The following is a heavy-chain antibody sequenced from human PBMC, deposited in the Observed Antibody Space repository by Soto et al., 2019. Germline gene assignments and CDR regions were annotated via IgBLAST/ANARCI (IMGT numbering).Heavy chain of an antibody. J-gene: IGHJ4*02. CDR3: AKSGESAGWGIDF. CDR2: INGGSDSI. Sequence: EVQLVESGGGLVQPGGSLRLYCVSSGFMFDSFAMNWVRQAPGKGLEWVAYINGGSDSIYYAESVKGRFTISRDNARNALSLQMNGRSDEDTAVSDFAKSGESAGWGIDFWGQGTLVTVSS. V-gene: IGHV3-48*02. CDR1: GFMFDSFA. D-gene: IGHD6-19*01.